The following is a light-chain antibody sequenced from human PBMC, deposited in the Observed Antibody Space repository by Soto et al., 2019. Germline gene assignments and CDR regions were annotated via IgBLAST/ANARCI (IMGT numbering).Light chain of an antibody. CDR1: QSISDT. CDR3: QQYNNWPRT. CDR2: GAS. J-gene: IGKJ1*01. Sequence: EIVLTQSPGTLSLSPGEIATLSCRASQSISDTLAWYQQKPGQAPRLLIYGASTRATGIPARFSGSGSGTEFTLTISSLQSEDVAVYYCQQYNNWPRTFGQGTKVDIK. V-gene: IGKV3-15*01.